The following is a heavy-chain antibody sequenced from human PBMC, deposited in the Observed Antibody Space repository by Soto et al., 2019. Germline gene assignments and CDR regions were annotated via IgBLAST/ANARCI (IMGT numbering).Heavy chain of an antibody. D-gene: IGHD2-2*01. Sequence: SETLSLTCTVSGGSISSYYWSWIRQPPGKGLEWIGYIYYSGSTNYNPSLKSRVTISVDTSKNQFSLKLSSVTAADTAVYYCARLQDIVVVPAATRDGMDVWGQGTTVTVSS. CDR2: IYYSGST. CDR3: ARLQDIVVVPAATRDGMDV. J-gene: IGHJ6*02. V-gene: IGHV4-59*08. CDR1: GGSISSYY.